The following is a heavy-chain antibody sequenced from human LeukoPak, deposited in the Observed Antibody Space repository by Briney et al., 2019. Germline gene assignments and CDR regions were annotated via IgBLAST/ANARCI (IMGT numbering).Heavy chain of an antibody. D-gene: IGHD2-2*03. Sequence: SETLSLTCTVSGGSISSSSYYWGWIRQPPGKGLEWIGSIYYSGSTYYNPSLKSRVTISVDTSKNQFSLKLSSVTAADTAVYYCARPLDIVVVPAPFDPFDIWGQGTMVTVSS. CDR1: GGSISSSSYY. CDR3: ARPLDIVVVPAPFDPFDI. CDR2: IYYSGST. J-gene: IGHJ3*02. V-gene: IGHV4-39*01.